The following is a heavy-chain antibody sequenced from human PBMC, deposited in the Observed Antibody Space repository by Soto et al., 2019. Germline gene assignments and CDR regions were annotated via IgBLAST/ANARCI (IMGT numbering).Heavy chain of an antibody. CDR1: GGSVSNSNYY. V-gene: IGHV4-39*01. CDR2: VYYRGRS. D-gene: IGHD2-8*01. Sequence: SETLSLTCTVSGGSVSNSNYYWGWIRQSPGKGLEWIGSVYYRGRSYSKSSVKSRVTISVDTSKNQFSLNLDSVTASDTAVYYCVSQRTSVLTQAYFDYWGPGALVTVSS. J-gene: IGHJ4*02. CDR3: VSQRTSVLTQAYFDY.